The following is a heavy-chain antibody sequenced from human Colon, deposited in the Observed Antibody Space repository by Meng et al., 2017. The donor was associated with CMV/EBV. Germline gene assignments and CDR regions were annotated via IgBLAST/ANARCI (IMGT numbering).Heavy chain of an antibody. CDR2: VNREGSNT. V-gene: IGHV3-74*01. CDR3: AREERGSGWSADY. D-gene: IGHD6-19*01. J-gene: IGHJ4*02. Sequence: GESLKISCATSGFIFSDYWMHWVRQVPGKGLVWVSSVNREGSNTNYADSVKGRFTISRDNARNTLYLQMNSLGVEDTAVYYCAREERGSGWSADYWGQGTLVTVSS. CDR1: GFIFSDYW.